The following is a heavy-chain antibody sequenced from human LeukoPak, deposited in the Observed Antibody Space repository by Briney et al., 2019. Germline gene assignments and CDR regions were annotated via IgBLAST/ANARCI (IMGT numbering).Heavy chain of an antibody. Sequence: PSETLSLTCAVSGGSISSGGYSWSWIRQPPGKGLEWIGYIYHSGSTYYNPSLKSRVTISVDRSKNQFSLKLSSVTAADTAMYYCARVLDGDSSGYEWFDYWGQGTLVTVSS. D-gene: IGHD3-22*01. J-gene: IGHJ4*02. CDR2: IYHSGST. CDR3: ARVLDGDSSGYEWFDY. CDR1: GGSISSGGYS. V-gene: IGHV4-30-2*01.